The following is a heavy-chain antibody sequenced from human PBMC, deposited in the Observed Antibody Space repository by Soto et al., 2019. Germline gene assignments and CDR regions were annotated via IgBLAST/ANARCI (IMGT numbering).Heavy chain of an antibody. CDR3: ARDMHAGFTHYFDP. V-gene: IGHV1-46*01. J-gene: IGHJ5*02. D-gene: IGHD1-26*01. CDR1: GYTFTSYY. Sequence: ASVKVSCKASGYTFTSYYMHWVRQAPGQGPEWMGIIYPSVGSTSYAQKFQGRVTMTRDTSTSTVYMELSSLRSEDTAVYYCARDMHAGFTHYFDPWGQGTLVTVSS. CDR2: IYPSVGST.